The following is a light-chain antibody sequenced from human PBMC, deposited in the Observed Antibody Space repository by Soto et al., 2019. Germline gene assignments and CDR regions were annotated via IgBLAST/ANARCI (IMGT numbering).Light chain of an antibody. J-gene: IGKJ1*01. CDR3: QQYGSSPRT. Sequence: EVMLTKSPATLSLSPGERATLSCRASQSVSSSYLAWYQQKPGQAPRLLIYGASSRATGIPDRFSGSGSGTDFTLTISRLEPEDFAVYYCQQYGSSPRTFGQGTKVDIK. CDR1: QSVSSSY. V-gene: IGKV3-20*01. CDR2: GAS.